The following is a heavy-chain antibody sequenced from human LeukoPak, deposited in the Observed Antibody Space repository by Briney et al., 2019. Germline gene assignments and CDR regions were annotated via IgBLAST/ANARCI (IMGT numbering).Heavy chain of an antibody. CDR3: SRDMVRETLMYWFDP. V-gene: IGHV4-4*07. CDR2: IYGSGSS. CDR1: GASINGYF. J-gene: IGHJ5*02. D-gene: IGHD3-10*01. Sequence: PSETLSLTCTVSGASINGYFWSWIRQTDGGGLEWIGRIYGSGSSNYNPSFESRVTVSSDTPKNQFSLELRSVTAADTAVYYCSRDMVRETLMYWFDPWGPGIVVTVSS.